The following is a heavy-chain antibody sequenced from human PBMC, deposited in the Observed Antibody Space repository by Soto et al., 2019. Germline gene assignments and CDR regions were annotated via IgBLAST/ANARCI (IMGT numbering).Heavy chain of an antibody. D-gene: IGHD6-19*01. V-gene: IGHV1-69*06. CDR3: VAGQSDRRAFDI. J-gene: IGHJ3*02. Sequence: SVKISCKASGGTFRSYAISWVRQAHGQGLEWMAGCIPIFGTANYAQKFQCRVTITADKPTSTAYIELSSLRSEDTAVYYCVAGQSDRRAFDIWGQGTMVTVSS. CDR1: GGTFRSYA. CDR2: CIPIFGTA.